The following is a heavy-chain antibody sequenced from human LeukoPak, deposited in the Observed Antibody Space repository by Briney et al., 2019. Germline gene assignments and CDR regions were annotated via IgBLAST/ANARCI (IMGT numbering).Heavy chain of an antibody. CDR1: GGSISSSSYY. Sequence: SETLSLTCTVSGGSISSSSYYWGWIRQPPGKGLEWIVSIYYSGSTYYNPSLKSRVTISVDTSKNQFSLKLSSVTAADTAVYYCAGPYASWIPIGNWGQGTLVTVSS. CDR3: AGPYASWIPIGN. J-gene: IGHJ4*02. CDR2: IYYSGST. D-gene: IGHD5-12*01. V-gene: IGHV4-39*01.